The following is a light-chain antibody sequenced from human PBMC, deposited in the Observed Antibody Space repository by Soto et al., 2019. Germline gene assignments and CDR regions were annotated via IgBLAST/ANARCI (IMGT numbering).Light chain of an antibody. CDR2: RNN. CDR3: AAWDDSLSGYV. V-gene: IGLV1-47*01. J-gene: IGLJ1*01. Sequence: QSVLTQPPSASATPGQRVTISCSGSSSNIGSNYVYWYQQLPGTAPKLLIYRNNQRPSGVPDRFSDSKSGTSASLAISGLRSEDEADYYCAAWDDSLSGYVFGTGTKVTVL. CDR1: SSNIGSNY.